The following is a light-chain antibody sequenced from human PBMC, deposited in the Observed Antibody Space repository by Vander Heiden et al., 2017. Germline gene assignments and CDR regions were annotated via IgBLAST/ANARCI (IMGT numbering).Light chain of an antibody. J-gene: IGKJ1*01. V-gene: IGKV3-15*01. CDR3: QQYNNWPPSWT. CDR2: GAS. CDR1: RSISRN. Sequence: EIVMTHSPATLSVSPGERATLSCRASRSISRNLAWYQQKPGQAPRLLIYGASASATGVTDRFSGSGSGTEFTLTISSLQSVDSAVYYCQQYNNWPPSWTFGQGTKVEV.